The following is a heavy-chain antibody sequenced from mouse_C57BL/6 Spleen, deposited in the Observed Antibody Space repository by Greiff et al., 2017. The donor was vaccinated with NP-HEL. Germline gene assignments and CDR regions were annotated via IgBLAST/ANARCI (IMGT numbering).Heavy chain of an antibody. CDR3: ARRGGSIPWYFDV. J-gene: IGHJ1*03. CDR2: INPNNGGT. D-gene: IGHD1-1*01. Sequence: SGPELVKPGASVKIPCKASGYTFTDYNMDWVKQSHGKSLEWIGDINPNNGGTIYNQKFKGKATLTVDKSSSTAYMALRSLTSEDTAVYYCARRGGSIPWYFDVWGTGTTVTVSS. CDR1: GYTFTDYN. V-gene: IGHV1-18*01.